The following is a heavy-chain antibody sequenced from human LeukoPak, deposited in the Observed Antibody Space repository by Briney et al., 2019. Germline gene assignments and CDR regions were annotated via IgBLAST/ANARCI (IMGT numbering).Heavy chain of an antibody. J-gene: IGHJ6*02. CDR3: AKDSGSGSYFNSLFYGMDV. D-gene: IGHD3-10*01. CDR2: ISWNSGSI. V-gene: IGHV3-9*01. CDR1: GFIFDDYA. Sequence: GGSLRLSCAASGFIFDDYAMHWVRQAPGKGPEWVSGISWNSGSIGYADSVKGRFTISRDNAKNSLYLQMNSLGAEDTALYYCAKDSGSGSYFNSLFYGMDVWGQGTTVTVSS.